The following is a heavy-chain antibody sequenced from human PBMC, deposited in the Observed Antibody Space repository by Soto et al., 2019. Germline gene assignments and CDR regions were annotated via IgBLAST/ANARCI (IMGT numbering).Heavy chain of an antibody. V-gene: IGHV1-46*01. CDR1: GYTFTTHY. Sequence: QVQLVQSGTEVKKPGASVKVSCKASGYTFTTHYMHWVRQAPGQGLEWMGIINPSGGRTTYALKFQGRVTMTSDTSTNTFYVELTSLRSEDTAIYFCARAVENYGSGTFSPPLRYYFNSWGQGTLVTVSS. CDR3: ARAVENYGSGTFSPPLRYYFNS. CDR2: INPSGGRT. J-gene: IGHJ4*02. D-gene: IGHD3-10*01.